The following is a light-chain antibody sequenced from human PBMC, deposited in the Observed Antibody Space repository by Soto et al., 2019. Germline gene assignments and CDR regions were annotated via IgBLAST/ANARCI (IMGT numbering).Light chain of an antibody. Sequence: QSVLTQPPSASGSPGQSVTISCTGTSTDNGGYDYVSWYQHLPGKAPKLMIYEVTKRPSGVPDRFSGSKSGNTASLTVSGLQAEDESDYYCSSYAGSNNFVLFGGGTKLTVL. CDR3: SSYAGSNNFVL. J-gene: IGLJ2*01. CDR2: EVT. CDR1: STDNGGYDY. V-gene: IGLV2-8*01.